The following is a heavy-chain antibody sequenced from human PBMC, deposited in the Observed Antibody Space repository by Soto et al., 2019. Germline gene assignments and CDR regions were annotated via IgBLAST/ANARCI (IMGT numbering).Heavy chain of an antibody. Sequence: ASVKVSCKASGYTFTGYYMHWVRQAPGQGLEWMGWINPNSGGTNYAQKFQGRVTMTRDTSISTAYMELSRLRSDDTAVYYCARDEHMVRGVILGWFDPWGQGTLVTSPQ. CDR2: INPNSGGT. V-gene: IGHV1-2*02. D-gene: IGHD3-10*01. CDR1: GYTFTGYY. J-gene: IGHJ5*02. CDR3: ARDEHMVRGVILGWFDP.